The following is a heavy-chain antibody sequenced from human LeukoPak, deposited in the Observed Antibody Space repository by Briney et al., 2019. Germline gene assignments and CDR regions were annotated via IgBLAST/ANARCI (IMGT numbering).Heavy chain of an antibody. V-gene: IGHV4-39*07. D-gene: IGHD4-17*01. J-gene: IGHJ4*02. CDR1: GGSISSGDYY. CDR2: IYYSGST. Sequence: SETLSLTCTVSGGSISSGDYYWSWIRQPPGKGLEWIGSIYYSGSTYYNPSLKSRVTISVDTSKNQFSLKLSSVTAADTAVYYCARDPDYGDPGYWGQGTLVTVSS. CDR3: ARDPDYGDPGY.